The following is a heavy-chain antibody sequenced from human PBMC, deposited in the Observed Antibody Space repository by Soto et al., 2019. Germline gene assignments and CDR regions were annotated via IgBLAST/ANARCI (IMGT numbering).Heavy chain of an antibody. D-gene: IGHD1-1*01. CDR3: AREGAETTWNCDY. CDR2: VSPHAANT. CDR1: GFTFDSCG. V-gene: IGHV3-23*01. J-gene: IGHJ4*02. Sequence: GGSLRLSCVASGFTFDSCGMNWVRQAPGKGLEWVAGVSPHAANTYYADSVRGRFIISRDDSRKTVSLDMNSLRGQDSAVYYCAREGAETTWNCDYWGQGTVVTVSS.